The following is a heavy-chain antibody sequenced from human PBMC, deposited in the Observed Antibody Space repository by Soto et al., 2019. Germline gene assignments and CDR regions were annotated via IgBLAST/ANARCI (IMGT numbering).Heavy chain of an antibody. CDR1: GFTFSSYN. V-gene: IGHV3-48*01. D-gene: IGHD3-16*01. Sequence: GGSLRLSCAASGFTFSSYNMNWVRQAPGKGLEWISYISSSSSTIYYADSVKGRFTISRDNAKNSLYLQMNTLRAEDTAVYFCAVDDYDEPVDYWGQGTLVTVSS. CDR2: ISSSSSTI. J-gene: IGHJ4*02. CDR3: AVDDYDEPVDY.